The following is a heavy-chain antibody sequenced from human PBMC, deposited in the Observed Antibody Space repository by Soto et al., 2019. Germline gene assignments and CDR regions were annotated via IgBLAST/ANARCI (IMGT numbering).Heavy chain of an antibody. CDR3: ERNYYDGSGYFY. CDR1: GGSISTSSSY. Sequence: QLQLQESGPGLVKPSETLSLTCTVSGGSISTSSSYWIWIRQPPGKGLEWIGSGYNSGSTHSNPSLKSRVTISVDTSKNHFSLKLSSVTAADTAMYYCERNYYDGSGYFYWGQGTLVTVSS. V-gene: IGHV4-39*02. D-gene: IGHD3-22*01. CDR2: GYNSGST. J-gene: IGHJ4*02.